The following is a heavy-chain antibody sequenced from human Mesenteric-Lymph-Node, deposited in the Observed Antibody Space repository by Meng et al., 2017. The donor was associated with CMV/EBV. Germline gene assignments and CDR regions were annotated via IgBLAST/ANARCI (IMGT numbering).Heavy chain of an antibody. J-gene: IGHJ4*02. V-gene: IGHV4-39*01. CDR1: ISISSSY. D-gene: IGHD3-22*01. Sequence: ISISSSYWGWIRQPPGKGLEWIGSISYSGTTYYNPSLKSRVTISVDTSNNQFSLKLNSVTAADTAVYYCARFYYYDSSGYYPYYFDYWGQGTLVTVSS. CDR2: ISYSGTT. CDR3: ARFYYYDSSGYYPYYFDY.